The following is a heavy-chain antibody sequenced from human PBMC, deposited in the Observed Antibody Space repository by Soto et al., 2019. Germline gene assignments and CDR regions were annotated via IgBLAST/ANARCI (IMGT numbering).Heavy chain of an antibody. CDR1: GFTFSSYG. V-gene: IGHV3-30*18. J-gene: IGHJ5*02. Sequence: QVQLVESGGGVVQPGRSLRLSCAASGFTFSSYGMHWVRQAPGKGLEWVAVISYDGSNKYYADSVKGRFTISRDNSENTLYLQMNSLRAEDTAVYYCAKGPDYVSVSGWFDPWGQGTLVTVSS. CDR3: AKGPDYVSVSGWFDP. D-gene: IGHD3-22*01. CDR2: ISYDGSNK.